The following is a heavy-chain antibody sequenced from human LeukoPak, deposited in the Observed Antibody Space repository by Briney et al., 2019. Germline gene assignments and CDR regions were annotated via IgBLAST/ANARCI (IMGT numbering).Heavy chain of an antibody. J-gene: IGHJ4*02. D-gene: IGHD5-18*01. Sequence: SETLSLTCTVSGVSVSSGSYYWSWIRPPPGKGLEWIGYIYYSGSTNYNPSLKSRVTISVDTSKNQFSLKLSSVTAADTAVYYCAILSDGYSYGWDYFDYWGQGTLVSVFS. V-gene: IGHV4-61*01. CDR2: IYYSGST. CDR1: GVSVSSGSYY. CDR3: AILSDGYSYGWDYFDY.